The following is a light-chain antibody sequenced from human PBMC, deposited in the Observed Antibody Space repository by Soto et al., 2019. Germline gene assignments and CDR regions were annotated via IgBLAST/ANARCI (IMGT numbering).Light chain of an antibody. CDR3: QQYYDTPET. CDR1: QNVLYHSNNKNY. Sequence: DIVMTQSPDSLAVSLGERATINCKSSQNVLYHSNNKNYLAWYQQRPGRPPKLLIYWASTRDYGVPDRFSGSGSETDFTLTISSLQAEDVAVYYCQQYYDTPETFGQGTRVEIK. J-gene: IGKJ1*01. V-gene: IGKV4-1*01. CDR2: WAS.